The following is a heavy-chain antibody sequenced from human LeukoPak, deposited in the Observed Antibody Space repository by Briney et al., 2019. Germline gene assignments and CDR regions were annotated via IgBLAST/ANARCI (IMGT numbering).Heavy chain of an antibody. D-gene: IGHD2-21*01. CDR2: IRYDGSNK. CDR1: GFTFSSYG. J-gene: IGHJ6*03. Sequence: GGSLRPSCAASGFTFSSYGMHWVRQAPGKGLEWVAFIRYDGSNKYYADSVKGRFTISRDNSKNTLYLQMNSLRAEDTAVYYCAKEGLLAYYYYMDVWGKGTTVTISS. V-gene: IGHV3-30*02. CDR3: AKEGLLAYYYYMDV.